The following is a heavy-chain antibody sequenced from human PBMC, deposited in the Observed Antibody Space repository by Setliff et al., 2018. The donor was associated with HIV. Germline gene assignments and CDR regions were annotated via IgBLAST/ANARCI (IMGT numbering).Heavy chain of an antibody. CDR3: ARGPPIVVVPAALLTFDY. D-gene: IGHD2-2*01. Sequence: ASVKVSYKASGYTFTSYGISWVRQAPGQGLEWMGWISAYNGNTNYAQKLQGRVTMTTDTSTSTAYMELRSLRSDDTAVYYCARGPPIVVVPAALLTFDYWGQGTLVTVSS. CDR1: GYTFTSYG. J-gene: IGHJ4*02. V-gene: IGHV1-18*01. CDR2: ISAYNGNT.